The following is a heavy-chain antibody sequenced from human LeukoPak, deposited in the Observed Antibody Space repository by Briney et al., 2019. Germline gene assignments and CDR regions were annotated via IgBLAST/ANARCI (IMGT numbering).Heavy chain of an antibody. CDR2: ISSSSSYI. Sequence: PGGSLRLYCAASGFDFSSYSMNWVRQAPGKELEWVSSISSSSSYIYYADSVKGRFTISRDNAKNSVYLQMNSLRAEDTAVYYCARDLVRPGHFDFWGQGTLVTVSS. V-gene: IGHV3-21*01. J-gene: IGHJ4*02. CDR3: ARDLVRPGHFDF. D-gene: IGHD2-2*01. CDR1: GFDFSSYS.